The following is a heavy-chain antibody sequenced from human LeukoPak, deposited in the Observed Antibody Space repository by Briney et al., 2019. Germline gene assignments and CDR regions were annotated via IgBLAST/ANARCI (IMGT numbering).Heavy chain of an antibody. J-gene: IGHJ4*02. Sequence: ASVKVSCKASGYSFTGYYIHWVRQAPGQGLEWMGWINPNSGGTYYAQKFQGRVTMTRNTSISTAYMELSSLRSEDTAVYYCARAGGYCGRISCPYYFDYWGQGSLVAVSS. CDR1: GYSFTGYY. V-gene: IGHV1-2*02. CDR3: ARAGGYCGRISCPYYFDY. D-gene: IGHD2-15*01. CDR2: INPNSGGT.